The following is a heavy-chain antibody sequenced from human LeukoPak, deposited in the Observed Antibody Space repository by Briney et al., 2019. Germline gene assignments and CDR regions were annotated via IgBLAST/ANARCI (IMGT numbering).Heavy chain of an antibody. D-gene: IGHD5-24*01. V-gene: IGHV1-2*02. Sequence: ASVNVSCKSSGYTFTAYAMHWVRQAPGQELEWMGWITPSDGANYAQKFQGRVTMTRDTSMSTAYMDLNRLTSDDTAVYFCARDRYGDGFAHFDYWGQGTLVTVSS. CDR2: ITPSDGA. J-gene: IGHJ4*02. CDR3: ARDRYGDGFAHFDY. CDR1: GYTFTAYA.